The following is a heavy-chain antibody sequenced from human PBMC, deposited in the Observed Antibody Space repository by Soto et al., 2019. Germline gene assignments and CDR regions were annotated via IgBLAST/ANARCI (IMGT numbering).Heavy chain of an antibody. J-gene: IGHJ4*02. CDR3: ARGRYGDYLDY. V-gene: IGHV1-18*01. CDR1: GYGFTTYG. D-gene: IGHD4-17*01. CDR2: ISAHNGNT. Sequence: ASVKVSCKGSGYGFTTYGITWVRQAPGQGLGWMAWISAHNGNTNYAQKLQGGVTVTRDTSTSTAYMELRSLRSDDTAVYYCARGRYGDYLDYWGQGTLVTGSS.